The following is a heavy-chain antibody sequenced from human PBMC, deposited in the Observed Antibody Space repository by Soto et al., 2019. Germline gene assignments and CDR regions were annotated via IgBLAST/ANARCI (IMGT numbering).Heavy chain of an antibody. V-gene: IGHV2-5*02. CDR3: VFSPDTSYASS. D-gene: IGHD3-16*01. Sequence: QITLKESGPTLVKPTQTLTLTCTFSDFSLSTSGVGVGWIRQPPGKALEWLALIYWDNDKRYSPSLKMSRLTITRDPSKNQVVLRMTNRALVAKAPYYLVFSPDTSYASSWGQGTLFTVSS. CDR2: IYWDNDK. CDR1: DFSLSTSGVG. J-gene: IGHJ5*02.